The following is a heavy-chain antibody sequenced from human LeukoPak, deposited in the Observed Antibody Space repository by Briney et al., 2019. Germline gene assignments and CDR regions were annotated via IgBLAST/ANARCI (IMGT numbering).Heavy chain of an antibody. D-gene: IGHD2-2*01. Sequence: GGSLRLSCTDSGFVFSTAWMHWVRQAPGKGLVWVSVIYTDGGATDYADYVKGRFTISRDNAKNTLYLQMNSLRAEDTAVYYCAKRASTSSKYFDYWGQGTLVTVSS. CDR3: AKRASTSSKYFDY. J-gene: IGHJ4*02. CDR2: IYTDGGAT. V-gene: IGHV3-74*01. CDR1: GFVFSTAW.